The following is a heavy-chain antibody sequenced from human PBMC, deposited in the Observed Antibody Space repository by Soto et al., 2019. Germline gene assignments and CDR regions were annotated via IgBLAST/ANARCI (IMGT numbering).Heavy chain of an antibody. CDR2: IYYSGST. CDR1: GGSISSYY. D-gene: IGHD3-3*01. J-gene: IGHJ6*04. CDR3: ARVTYYDFWNGNPLDV. V-gene: IGHV4-59*01. Sequence: SETLSLTCTVSGGSISSYYWSWIRQPPGKGLEWIGYIYYSGSTNYNPSLKSRVTISVDTSKNQFSLKLSSVTAADTAVYYCARVTYYDFWNGNPLDVWGKGTTVTVSS.